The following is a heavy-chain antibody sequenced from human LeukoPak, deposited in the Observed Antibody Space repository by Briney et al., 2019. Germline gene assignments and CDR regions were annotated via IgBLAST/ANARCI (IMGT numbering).Heavy chain of an antibody. D-gene: IGHD3-22*01. CDR3: ARDSAYYYDSSGYYL. Sequence: GGSLRLSCAASGFTFSSYWMSWVRQAPGKGLEWVANIKQDGSEKYYVDSVKGRFTISRDNAKNSLYLQMNSLRAEDTAVYYCARDSAYYYDSSGYYLWGQGTLVTVSS. V-gene: IGHV3-7*01. CDR1: GFTFSSYW. CDR2: IKQDGSEK. J-gene: IGHJ5*02.